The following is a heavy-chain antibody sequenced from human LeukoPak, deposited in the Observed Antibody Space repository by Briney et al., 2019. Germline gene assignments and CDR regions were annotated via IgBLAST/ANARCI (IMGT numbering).Heavy chain of an antibody. CDR2: VSGNGADT. CDR3: AKELIVQPTGTVAFDI. CDR1: GFTFSTNA. Sequence: GGSLRLSCAASGFTFSTNAMSWVRQAPGKGLEWVSAVSGNGADTYYAGSVKGRFTISRDNSKNTLYLQMNSLRAEDTAVYFCAKELIVQPTGTVAFDIWGQGTMVTVSS. D-gene: IGHD1-1*01. V-gene: IGHV3-23*01. J-gene: IGHJ3*02.